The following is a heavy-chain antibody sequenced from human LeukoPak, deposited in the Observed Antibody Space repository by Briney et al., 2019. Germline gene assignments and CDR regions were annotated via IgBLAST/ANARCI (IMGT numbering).Heavy chain of an antibody. CDR2: IKQDGSEK. V-gene: IGHV3-7*01. CDR3: ARDKGSSTYYDFWSGYCWFDP. CDR1: GFTFSSYW. J-gene: IGHJ5*02. Sequence: GGSLRLSCAASGFTFSSYWMSWVRQAPGRGLEWVANIKQDGSEKYYVDSVKGRFTISRDNAKNSLYLQMNSLRAEDTAVYHCARDKGSSTYYDFWSGYCWFDPWGQGTLVTVSS. D-gene: IGHD3-3*01.